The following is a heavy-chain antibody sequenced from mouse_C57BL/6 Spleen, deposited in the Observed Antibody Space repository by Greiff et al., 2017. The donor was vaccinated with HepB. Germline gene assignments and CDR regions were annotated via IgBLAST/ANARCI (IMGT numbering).Heavy chain of an antibody. CDR3: ARGQLRLPSYAMDY. CDR1: GYTFTSYW. D-gene: IGHD3-2*02. V-gene: IGHV1-64*01. Sequence: QVQLQQPGAELVKPGASVKLSCKASGYTFTSYWMHWVKQRPGQGLEWIGMIHPDSGSTNYNEKFKSKATLTVDKSSSTAYMQLSSLTSEDSAVYYCARGQLRLPSYAMDYWGQGTSGTVSS. J-gene: IGHJ4*01. CDR2: IHPDSGST.